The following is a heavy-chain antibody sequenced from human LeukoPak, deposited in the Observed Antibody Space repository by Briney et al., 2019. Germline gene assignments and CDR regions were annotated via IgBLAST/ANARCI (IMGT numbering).Heavy chain of an antibody. CDR3: AREGVDTAMVPLVDY. CDR2: ISAYNGNT. V-gene: IGHV1-18*01. CDR1: GYTFTSYG. D-gene: IGHD5-18*01. J-gene: IGHJ4*02. Sequence: ASVKVSCKASGYTFTSYGISWVRQAPGQGLEWMGWISAYNGNTNYAQKLQGRVTMTTGTSTSTAYMELRSLRSDDTAVYYCAREGVDTAMVPLVDYWGQGTLVTVSS.